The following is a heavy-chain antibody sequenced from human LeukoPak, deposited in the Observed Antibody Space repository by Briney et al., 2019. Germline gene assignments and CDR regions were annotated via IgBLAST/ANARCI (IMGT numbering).Heavy chain of an antibody. J-gene: IGHJ2*01. CDR3: TRQWRSYWYFDL. CDR1: GYTFPSYF. Sequence: GASVKVSCKASGYTFPSYFMHWVRQAPGQGLEWMGIINPTGGSTTYAQKFQGRVTVTGDTSTSTVYMELSSLRSEDTAVYYCTRQWRSYWYFDLWGRGTLVTVSS. CDR2: INPTGGST. D-gene: IGHD2-8*01. V-gene: IGHV1-46*01.